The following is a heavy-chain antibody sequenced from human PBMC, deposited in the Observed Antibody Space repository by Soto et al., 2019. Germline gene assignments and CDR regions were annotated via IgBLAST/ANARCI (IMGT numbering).Heavy chain of an antibody. CDR1: GYTFTGYY. V-gene: IGHV1-2*04. Sequence: RASVKVSCKASGYTFTGYYMHWVRQAPGQGPEWMGWINPNSGGTNYAQKFQGWVTMTRATSISTAYMELSRLRSDDTAVYYCARGGYGSGSDGAFDIWGQGTMVTVSS. D-gene: IGHD3-10*01. CDR3: ARGGYGSGSDGAFDI. J-gene: IGHJ3*02. CDR2: INPNSGGT.